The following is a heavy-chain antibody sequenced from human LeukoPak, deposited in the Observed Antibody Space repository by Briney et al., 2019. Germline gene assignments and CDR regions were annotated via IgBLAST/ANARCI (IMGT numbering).Heavy chain of an antibody. CDR3: ARDCEDGDYVICHYYYYGMDV. V-gene: IGHV3-7*01. CDR2: IKQDGSEK. Sequence: GGSLRLSCAASGFTFSSYWMSWVRQAPGKGLEWVANIKQDGSEKYYVDSVKGRFTISRDNAKNSLYLQMNSLRAEDTAVYYCARDCEDGDYVICHYYYYGMDVWGQGTTVTVSS. CDR1: GFTFSSYW. D-gene: IGHD4-17*01. J-gene: IGHJ6*02.